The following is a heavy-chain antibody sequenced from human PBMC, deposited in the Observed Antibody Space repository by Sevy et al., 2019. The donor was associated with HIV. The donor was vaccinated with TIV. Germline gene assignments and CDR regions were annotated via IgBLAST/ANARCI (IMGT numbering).Heavy chain of an antibody. J-gene: IGHJ4*02. CDR3: ARPAYDYTNNGLDY. CDR1: GYTFTSYT. V-gene: IGHV1-3*01. Sequence: ASVKVSCKTSGYTFTSYTIYWVRQAPGERLEWMGWINAANGDTKYSQKFQGRVTITRDTSATTVYMELSSLRSEDTAVYYCARPAYDYTNNGLDYWGQGTLVTVSS. D-gene: IGHD4-4*01. CDR2: INAANGDT.